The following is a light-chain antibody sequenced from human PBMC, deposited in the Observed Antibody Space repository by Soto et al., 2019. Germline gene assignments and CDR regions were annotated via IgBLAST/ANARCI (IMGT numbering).Light chain of an antibody. Sequence: EIVMTQSPATLSVSPGERATLSCRASQSVSSNLAWYQQKPGQSPRLLISGASTRATAFPARFSGSRSGTEFTLTISSLQSEDFAVYYCQQYNNWPPTFGQGTKVEIK. J-gene: IGKJ1*01. CDR1: QSVSSN. CDR2: GAS. V-gene: IGKV3-15*01. CDR3: QQYNNWPPT.